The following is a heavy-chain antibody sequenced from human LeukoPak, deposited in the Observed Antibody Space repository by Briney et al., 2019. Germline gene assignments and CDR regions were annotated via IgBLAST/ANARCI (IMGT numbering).Heavy chain of an antibody. CDR2: INPSGGST. D-gene: IGHD6-13*01. V-gene: IGHV1-46*01. CDR1: GYTFTSYY. J-gene: IGHJ6*03. CDR3: ARDIAAAGYYYYYYYMDV. Sequence: ASVTVSFTASGYTFTSYYMHWVRQAPGQGLEWMGMINPSGGSTSYAQKFQGRVTMTRDMSTSTVYMELSSLRSEDTAVYYCARDIAAAGYYYYYYYMDVWGKGTTVTVSS.